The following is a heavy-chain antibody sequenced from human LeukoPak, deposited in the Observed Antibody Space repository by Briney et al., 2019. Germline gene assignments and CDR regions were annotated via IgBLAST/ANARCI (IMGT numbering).Heavy chain of an antibody. CDR1: GYSISSGYY. D-gene: IGHD6-6*01. J-gene: IGHJ6*03. V-gene: IGHV4-38-2*02. CDR3: AREGDSSSSSPPYYMDV. Sequence: SETLSLTCTVSGYSISSGYYWGWIRQPPGKGLEWIGSIYHSGSTYYNLSLKSRVTISVDTSKNQFSLKLSSVTAADTAVYYCAREGDSSSSSPPYYMDVWGKGTTVTVSS. CDR2: IYHSGST.